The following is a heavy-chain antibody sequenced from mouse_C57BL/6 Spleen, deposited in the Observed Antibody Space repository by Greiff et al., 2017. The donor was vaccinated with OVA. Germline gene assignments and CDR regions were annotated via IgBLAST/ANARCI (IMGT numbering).Heavy chain of an antibody. V-gene: IGHV1-47*01. CDR3: ARQGDGYSAWFAY. D-gene: IGHD2-3*01. Sequence: VQLQQSGAELVKPGASVKMSCKASGYTFTTYPIEWLKQNHGKSLEWIGNFHPYNDDTKYNEKFKGKATLTVEKSSSTVYLELSRLTSDDSAVYYCARQGDGYSAWFAYWGQGTLVTVSA. CDR1: GYTFTTYP. J-gene: IGHJ3*01. CDR2: FHPYNDDT.